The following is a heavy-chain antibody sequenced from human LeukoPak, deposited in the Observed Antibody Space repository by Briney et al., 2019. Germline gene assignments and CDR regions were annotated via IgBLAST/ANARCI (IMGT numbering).Heavy chain of an antibody. CDR1: GHTFTGYY. J-gene: IGHJ4*02. CDR3: ARVEMATIGSYFDY. CDR2: INPNSGGT. V-gene: IGHV1-2*02. D-gene: IGHD5-24*01. Sequence: GASVEVSCKASGHTFTGYYMHWVRQAPGQGLEWMGWINPNSGGTNYAQKFQGRVTMTRDTSISTAYMELSRLRSDDTAVYYCARVEMATIGSYFDYWGQGTLVTVSS.